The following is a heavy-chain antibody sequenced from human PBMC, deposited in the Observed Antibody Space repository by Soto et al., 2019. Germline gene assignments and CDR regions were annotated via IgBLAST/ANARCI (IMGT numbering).Heavy chain of an antibody. J-gene: IGHJ4*02. V-gene: IGHV1-69*01. CDR1: GGTFSSYA. Sequence: QVQLVQSGAEVQKPGSSVKVSCKASGGTFSSYAISWVRQAPGQGLEWMGGIIPIFGTANYAQKFQGRVTITADESTSTAYMELSSLRSEDTAVYYCARPKYSGSYLTQFDYWGQGTLVTVSS. CDR2: IIPIFGTA. D-gene: IGHD1-26*01. CDR3: ARPKYSGSYLTQFDY.